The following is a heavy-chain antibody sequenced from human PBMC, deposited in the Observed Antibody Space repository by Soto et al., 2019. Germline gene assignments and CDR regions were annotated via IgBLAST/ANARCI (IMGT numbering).Heavy chain of an antibody. V-gene: IGHV3-20*04. J-gene: IGHJ6*02. CDR3: ASGIVGATTYGMDV. CDR1: GFTFDDYG. D-gene: IGHD1-26*01. CDR2: INWNGGST. Sequence: EVQLVESGGGVVRPGGSLRLSCAASGFTFDDYGLSWVRQAPGKGLAWVSGINWNGGSTRYADSVKGRFTISRDNAKNSLYLQMNSLRAEDTALYYCASGIVGATTYGMDVWGQGTTVTVSS.